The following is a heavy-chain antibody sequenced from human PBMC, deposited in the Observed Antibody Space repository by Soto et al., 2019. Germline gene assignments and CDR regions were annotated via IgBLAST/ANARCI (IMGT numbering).Heavy chain of an antibody. CDR2: INHSGST. Sequence: QVQLQQWGAGLLKPSETLSLTCAVYGGSFSGYYWSWIRQPPGKGLEWIGEINHSGSTNYNPSLKSRVTISVDTSKNQFSLKLSSVTAADTAVYYCPRGREDWFDPWGQGTLVTVSS. CDR3: PRGREDWFDP. J-gene: IGHJ5*02. CDR1: GGSFSGYY. V-gene: IGHV4-34*01.